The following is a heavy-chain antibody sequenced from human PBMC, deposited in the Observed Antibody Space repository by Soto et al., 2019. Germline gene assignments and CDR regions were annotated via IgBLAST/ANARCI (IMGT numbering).Heavy chain of an antibody. D-gene: IGHD1-26*01. CDR3: AGSGSYGEGHAFDI. V-gene: IGHV1-69*06. CDR1: GGTFSSYA. Sequence: ASVKVSCKASGGTFSSYAISWVRQAPGQGLEWMGGIIPIFGTANYAQKFQGRVTITADKSTSTAYMELSSLRSEDTAVYYCAGSGSYGEGHAFDIWGQGTMVTVSS. J-gene: IGHJ3*02. CDR2: IIPIFGTA.